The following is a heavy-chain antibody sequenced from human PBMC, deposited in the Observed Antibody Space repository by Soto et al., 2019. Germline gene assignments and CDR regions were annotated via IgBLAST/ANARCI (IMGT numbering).Heavy chain of an antibody. D-gene: IGHD2-2*01. Sequence: QVQLQESGPGLVKPSQTLSLTCTVSGGSISSGDYYWSWIRQPPGKGLEWIGYIYYSGSTYYNPSLKSRVTISVDTSKNQFSLKLSSVTAADTAVYYCARAVVVVPAAENSRGWFDPWGQGTLVTVSS. J-gene: IGHJ5*02. CDR2: IYYSGST. CDR3: ARAVVVVPAAENSRGWFDP. CDR1: GGSISSGDYY. V-gene: IGHV4-30-4*01.